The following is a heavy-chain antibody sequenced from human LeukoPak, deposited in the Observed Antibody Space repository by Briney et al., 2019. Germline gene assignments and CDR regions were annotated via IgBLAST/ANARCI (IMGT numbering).Heavy chain of an antibody. CDR3: AREASGSWFDP. V-gene: IGHV7-4-1*02. CDR2: INTNTGNP. J-gene: IGHJ5*02. D-gene: IGHD3-10*01. CDR1: GYSFTSNY. Sequence: ASVKVSCKASGYSFTSNYIHWVRQAPGQGLEWMGWINTNTGNPTYAQGFTGRFVFSLDTSVSTAYLQISSLKAEDTAVYYCAREASGSWFDPWGQGTLVTVSS.